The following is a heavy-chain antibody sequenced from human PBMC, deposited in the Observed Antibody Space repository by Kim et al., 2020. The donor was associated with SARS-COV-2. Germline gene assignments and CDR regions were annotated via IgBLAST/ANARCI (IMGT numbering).Heavy chain of an antibody. CDR3: AKDLGHYGSGSVGGMDV. Sequence: GGSLRLSCAASGLTFGRYGMRWVRQAPGKGLEWVSRSTSRGTTHYAESVKGRFTISRDNSKNTLDLQVNSLRAEDTAVYYCAKDLGHYGSGSVGGMDVWGQGTTVTVSS. J-gene: IGHJ6*02. V-gene: IGHV3-23*01. D-gene: IGHD3-10*01. CDR2: STSRGTT. CDR1: GLTFGRYG.